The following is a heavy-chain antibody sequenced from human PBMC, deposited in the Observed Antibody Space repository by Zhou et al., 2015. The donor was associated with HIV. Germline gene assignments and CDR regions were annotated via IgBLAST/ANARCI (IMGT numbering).Heavy chain of an antibody. J-gene: IGHJ6*02. CDR1: GGTFSSYA. CDR3: ARSTLDIVVVPAAKTTTESPSYYGMDV. D-gene: IGHD2-2*03. CDR2: IIPVFGTA. Sequence: QVQLVQSGAEVKKPGSSVKVSCKASGGTFSSYAINWVRQAPGQGLEWMGGIIPVFGTANYAQKFQGRVTITADKSTSTAYMELSSLRSEDSAVYYCARSTLDIVVVPAAKTTTESPSYYGMDVWGQGP. V-gene: IGHV1-69*06.